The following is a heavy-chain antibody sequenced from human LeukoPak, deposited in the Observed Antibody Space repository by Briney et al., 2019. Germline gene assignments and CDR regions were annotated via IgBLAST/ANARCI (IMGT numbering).Heavy chain of an antibody. CDR1: GYSFTSYW. CDR3: ARRKDGVDV. Sequence: PGGSLRLSCKGSGYSFTSYWIGWVRQMPGKGLEWMGIIYPGDSDTRYSPSFQGLLTISADKSISTAYLQWSSLKASDTATYYCARRKDGVDVWGQGTTVTVSS. V-gene: IGHV5-51*01. CDR2: IYPGDSDT. J-gene: IGHJ6*02.